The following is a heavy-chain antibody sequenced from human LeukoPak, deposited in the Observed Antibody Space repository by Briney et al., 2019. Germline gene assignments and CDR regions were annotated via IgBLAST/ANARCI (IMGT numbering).Heavy chain of an antibody. J-gene: IGHJ5*02. CDR3: SGSGSYMWENCCDP. CDR1: GFTFSSYG. D-gene: IGHD3-10*01. V-gene: IGHV3-33*01. CDR2: IWYDGSNK. Sequence: GGSLRLSCAASGFTFSSYGMHWVRQAPGKGLEWVAVIWYDGSNKYYADSVKGRFTISRDNSKNTLYLQMNSLRAEDTAVYYCSGSGSYMWENCCDPWAQGTLVNVSS.